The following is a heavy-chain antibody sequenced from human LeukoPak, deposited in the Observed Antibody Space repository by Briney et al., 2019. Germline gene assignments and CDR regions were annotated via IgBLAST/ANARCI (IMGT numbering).Heavy chain of an antibody. CDR1: GYDFSSYW. CDR3: VRHEASSIWSYAMDV. J-gene: IGHJ6*02. V-gene: IGHV5-51*01. CDR2: MYPRDSDT. Sequence: GESLKISCKGPGYDFSSYWIVWVRRMPGKGLEWMGIMYPRDSDTRYSPSFQGQVTISADKSTSTAYLQWSSLKASDTAVYYCVRHEASSIWSYAMDVWGQGTTVTVSS. D-gene: IGHD6-13*01.